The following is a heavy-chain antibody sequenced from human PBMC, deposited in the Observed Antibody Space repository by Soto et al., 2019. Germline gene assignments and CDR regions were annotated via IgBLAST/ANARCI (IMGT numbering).Heavy chain of an antibody. V-gene: IGHV3-48*01. Sequence: EVQLVESGGGLVQPGGSLRLSCAASGFTFSSYSMNWVRQAPGKGLEWVSYISSSSSTIYYADSVKGRFTISRDNSKNSLYLQMNSLRAEDTAVYYCARDYGWQLDRNWFDPWGQGTLVTVSS. CDR2: ISSSSSTI. CDR1: GFTFSSYS. D-gene: IGHD6-6*01. J-gene: IGHJ5*02. CDR3: ARDYGWQLDRNWFDP.